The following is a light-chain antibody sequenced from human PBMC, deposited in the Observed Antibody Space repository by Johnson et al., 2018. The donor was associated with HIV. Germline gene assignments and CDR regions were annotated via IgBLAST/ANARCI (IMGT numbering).Light chain of an antibody. CDR1: TSNIANNY. Sequence: QSVLTQPPSVSAAPGQRVTISCSGSTSNIANNYVSWYQHLPGTAPKLLIYDNTKRPSGIPDRFSGSKSGTSATLGITGLQTGDEADYYCGTWDSSLNAGVFGTGTKVTVL. J-gene: IGLJ1*01. CDR3: GTWDSSLNAGV. CDR2: DNT. V-gene: IGLV1-51*01.